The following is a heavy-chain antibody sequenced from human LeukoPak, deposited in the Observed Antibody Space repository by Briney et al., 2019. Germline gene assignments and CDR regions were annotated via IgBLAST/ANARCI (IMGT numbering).Heavy chain of an antibody. V-gene: IGHV4-59*08. CDR1: GGSISSYY. CDR2: IYYSGST. D-gene: IGHD4-17*01. CDR3: ARAGTSVTTEFDY. J-gene: IGHJ4*02. Sequence: PSETLSLTCTVSGGSISSYYWSWIRQPPGKGLEWIGYIYYSGSTNYNPSLKSRVTISVDTSKNQFSLKLISVTAADTAVYYCARAGTSVTTEFDYWGQGTLVTVSS.